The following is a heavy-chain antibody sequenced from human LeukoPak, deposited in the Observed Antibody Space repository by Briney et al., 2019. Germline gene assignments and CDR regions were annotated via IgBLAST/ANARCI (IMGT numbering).Heavy chain of an antibody. CDR2: IRSKANSYVR. CDR3: TAKLLSVDSGSYFSAFDI. CDR1: GLPFSGSA. J-gene: IGHJ3*02. Sequence: GGSQTLLCAASGLPFSGSAMHWLRQASGKGLEWVGRIRSKANSYVRAFAAAVKRRLTISSEDYKITAYLQMNSLRTEDTAVYFCTAKLLSVDSGSYFSAFDIWGQGTMVTVSS. D-gene: IGHD1-26*01. V-gene: IGHV3-73*01.